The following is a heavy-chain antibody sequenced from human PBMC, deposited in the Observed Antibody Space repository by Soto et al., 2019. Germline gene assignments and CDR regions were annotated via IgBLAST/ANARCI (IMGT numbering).Heavy chain of an antibody. CDR1: GFTFSSYS. Sequence: EVQLVESGGGLVKPGGSLRLSCAASGFTFSSYSMNWVRQAPGKGLEWVSSISSSSSYIYYADSVKGRFTISRDNAKNSLYLQMNSLRAEDTAVYYCAAYSSSWYYDDYWGQGTLVTVSS. V-gene: IGHV3-21*01. D-gene: IGHD6-13*01. J-gene: IGHJ4*02. CDR2: ISSSSSYI. CDR3: AAYSSSWYYDDY.